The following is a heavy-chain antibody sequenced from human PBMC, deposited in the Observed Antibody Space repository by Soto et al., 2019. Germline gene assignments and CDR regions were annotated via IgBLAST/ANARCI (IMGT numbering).Heavy chain of an antibody. V-gene: IGHV1-8*01. CDR1: GYTFTSYD. Sequence: ASVKVSCKASGYTFTSYDINWVRQATGQGLEWMGWMNPNSGNTGYAQKFQGRVTMTTDTSTSTAYMELSSLRSEDTAVYYCARSGSGWYRDWFDPWGQGTLVTVSS. J-gene: IGHJ5*02. D-gene: IGHD6-19*01. CDR3: ARSGSGWYRDWFDP. CDR2: MNPNSGNT.